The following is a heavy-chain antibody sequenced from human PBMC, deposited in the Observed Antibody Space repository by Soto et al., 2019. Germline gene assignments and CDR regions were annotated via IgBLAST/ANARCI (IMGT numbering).Heavy chain of an antibody. CDR2: IKQDGSEK. CDR1: GFTFSSYW. V-gene: IGHV3-7*03. Sequence: PXGSLRLSCAASGFTFSSYWMSWVRQAPGKGLEWVANIKQDGSEKYYVDSVKGRFTISRDNAKNSLYLQMKSLRAEDTAVYYCARRTYYYDSSGYYFDYWGQGTLVTVSS. D-gene: IGHD3-22*01. J-gene: IGHJ4*02. CDR3: ARRTYYYDSSGYYFDY.